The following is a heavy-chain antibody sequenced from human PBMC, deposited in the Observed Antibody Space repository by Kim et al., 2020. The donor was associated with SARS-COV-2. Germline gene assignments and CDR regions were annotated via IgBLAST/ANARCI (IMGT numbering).Heavy chain of an antibody. J-gene: IGHJ5*02. Sequence: SADSVRGRFTISRDNSRNMLYLEMNSLSAEDTAIYYCARDKGTPNWFDPWGPGTLVTVSS. V-gene: IGHV3-74*01. D-gene: IGHD1-1*01. CDR3: ARDKGTPNWFDP.